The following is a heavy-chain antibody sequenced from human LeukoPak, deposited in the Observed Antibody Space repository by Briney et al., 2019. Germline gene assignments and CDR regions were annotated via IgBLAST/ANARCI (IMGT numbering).Heavy chain of an antibody. Sequence: GGSLRLSCAASGFTFSSYWMHWVRQAPGKGLVWVSRINTDGGSTSYADSVKGRFTISRDNAKNTLYLQMNSLRAEDTAVYYCARTEGYCSSTSCYELDYWGQGTLVTVSS. D-gene: IGHD2-2*01. CDR1: GFTFSSYW. CDR3: ARTEGYCSSTSCYELDY. V-gene: IGHV3-74*01. J-gene: IGHJ4*02. CDR2: INTDGGST.